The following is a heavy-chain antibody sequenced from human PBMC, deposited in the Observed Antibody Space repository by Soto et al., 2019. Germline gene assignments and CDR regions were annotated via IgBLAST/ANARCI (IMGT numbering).Heavy chain of an antibody. CDR1: GFTFSSYG. Sequence: QVQLVESGGGVVQPGRSLRLSCAASGFTFSSYGMHWVRQAPGKGLEWVAVIWYDGSNKYYADSVKGRFTISRDNSKNTLYLQMNSLRAEDTAVYYCARDLIAVARPFDYWGQGTLVTVSS. CDR2: IWYDGSNK. CDR3: ARDLIAVARPFDY. V-gene: IGHV3-33*01. J-gene: IGHJ4*02. D-gene: IGHD6-19*01.